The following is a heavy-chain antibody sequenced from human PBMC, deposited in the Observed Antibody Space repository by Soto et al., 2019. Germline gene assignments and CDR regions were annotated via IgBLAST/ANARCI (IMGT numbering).Heavy chain of an antibody. CDR1: GGSISSSSYY. CDR3: ARQVISAGSDAFDI. D-gene: IGHD3-10*01. J-gene: IGHJ3*02. V-gene: IGHV4-39*01. Sequence: SETLSLTCTVSGGSISSSSYYWGWLRQPPGKGLEWIGSIYYSGSTYYNPSLKSRVTISVDTSKNQFSLKLSSVTAADTAVYYCARQVISAGSDAFDIWGQGTMVT. CDR2: IYYSGST.